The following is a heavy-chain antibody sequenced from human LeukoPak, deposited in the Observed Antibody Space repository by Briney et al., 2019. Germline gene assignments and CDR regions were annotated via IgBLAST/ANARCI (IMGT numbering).Heavy chain of an antibody. J-gene: IGHJ3*02. CDR3: TSSIRVVTANDAFDI. D-gene: IGHD2-21*02. V-gene: IGHV3-21*01. CDR1: GFTFSSYS. CDR2: ISRSGGSI. Sequence: GGSLRLSCAASGFTFSSYSMNWVRQAPGKGLEWVSSISRSGGSIYYADSVKGRFTISRDNAKNSLYLQMNSLRAEDTAVYYCTSSIRVVTANDAFDIWGQGTVVTVSS.